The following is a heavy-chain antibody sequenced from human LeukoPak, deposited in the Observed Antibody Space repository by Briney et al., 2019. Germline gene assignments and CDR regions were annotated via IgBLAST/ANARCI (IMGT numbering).Heavy chain of an antibody. Sequence: SVKVSCTVSGFTFTDHYMHWVRHVPGQGLEWMGWINGNSGATFYAQKFQDRITVTRDTSISTMYLELNRLTTDDTAVYYCVRDFDWGPDYWGQGTLVAVSS. CDR2: INGNSGAT. V-gene: IGHV1-2*02. CDR1: GFTFTDHY. D-gene: IGHD3-9*01. J-gene: IGHJ4*02. CDR3: VRDFDWGPDY.